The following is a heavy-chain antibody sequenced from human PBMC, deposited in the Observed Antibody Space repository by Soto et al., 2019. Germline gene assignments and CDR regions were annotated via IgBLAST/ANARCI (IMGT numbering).Heavy chain of an antibody. CDR3: ASLQTREVGFSQWLSYMDV. CDR1: RGSISSSSYY. D-gene: IGHD3-3*02. J-gene: IGHJ6*03. Sequence: SQTLSLTCTLSRGSISSSSYYRGWIRKPPGKGLEWIGSIYYSGSTYYNPSLKSRVTISVDTSKNQFSLKLSSVPAAETDVYQCASLQTREVGFSQWLSYMDVCGTGYRVTVS. V-gene: IGHV4-39*01. CDR2: IYYSGST.